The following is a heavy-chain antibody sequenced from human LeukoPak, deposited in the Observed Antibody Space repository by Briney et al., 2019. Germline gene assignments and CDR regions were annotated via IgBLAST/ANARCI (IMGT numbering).Heavy chain of an antibody. D-gene: IGHD1-26*01. CDR1: GLTFSDAW. J-gene: IGHJ4*02. CDR3: AKGGWELL. Sequence: GGSLRLSCATSGLTFSDAWMSWVRQAPGKGLEWVSFIGVGGGDTYYADSVKGRFTISRDDSKNRLYLQMNSLRAEDTAVYYCAKGGWELLGGQGTLVTVSS. CDR2: IGVGGGDT. V-gene: IGHV3-23*01.